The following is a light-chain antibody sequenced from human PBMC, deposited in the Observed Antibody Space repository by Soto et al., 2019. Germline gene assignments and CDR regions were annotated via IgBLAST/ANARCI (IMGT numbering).Light chain of an antibody. J-gene: IGKJ2*01. Sequence: DIVMTQSPDSLAVSLGERATINCKSSQSVLYSSNNKNYLAWYQQKPGQPPKLLIYWASTRESGVPDRFSGSGSGTDFTLTISSLQAEDVAFYYCQQYYSTPQTFGRGTKLEIK. CDR1: QSVLYSSNNKNY. CDR2: WAS. V-gene: IGKV4-1*01. CDR3: QQYYSTPQT.